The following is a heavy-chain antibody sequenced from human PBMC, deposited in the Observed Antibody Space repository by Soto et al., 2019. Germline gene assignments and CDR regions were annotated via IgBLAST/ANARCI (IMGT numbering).Heavy chain of an antibody. CDR2: IRAYNGNT. CDR1: GYTFTSYG. V-gene: IGHV1-18*01. J-gene: IGHJ6*02. Sequence: QVQLVQSGAEVNKPGASVKVSCKASGYTFTSYGISWVRQAPGQGLEWMGWIRAYNGNTNYAQKLQGRVTMTTDPSTSTAYMELRRLRSDDTGVYYCARDLPSMEVWGQGTTVTVSS. CDR3: ARDLPSMEV.